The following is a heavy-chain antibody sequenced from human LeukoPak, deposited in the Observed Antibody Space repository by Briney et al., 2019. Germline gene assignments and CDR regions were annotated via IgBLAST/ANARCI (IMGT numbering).Heavy chain of an antibody. CDR1: GGSISSSSYY. D-gene: IGHD1-26*01. V-gene: IGHV4-39*07. CDR2: IYYSGST. CDR3: ARVGATPRYYNYYGMDV. Sequence: SETLSLTCTVSGGSISSSSYYWGWIRQPPGKGLEWIGSIYYSGSTYYNPSLKSRITISVDTSKNQFSLRLSSVTAADTAVYYCARVGATPRYYNYYGMDVWGQGTTVTVSS. J-gene: IGHJ6*02.